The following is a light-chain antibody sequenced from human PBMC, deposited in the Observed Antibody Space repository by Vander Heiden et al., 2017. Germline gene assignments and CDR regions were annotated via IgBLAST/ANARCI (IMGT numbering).Light chain of an antibody. Sequence: QSVLTQPPSVSEDPRQRVTISCSGSSSNIGNNAVNWYQQLPGKAPKLLIYYDDLLPSGVSDRFSGSKSGTSASLAISGLQSEDEADYYCAACDDSLNGLVFGGGTKLTVL. CDR1: SSNIGNNA. V-gene: IGLV1-36*01. CDR3: AACDDSLNGLV. CDR2: YDD. J-gene: IGLJ2*01.